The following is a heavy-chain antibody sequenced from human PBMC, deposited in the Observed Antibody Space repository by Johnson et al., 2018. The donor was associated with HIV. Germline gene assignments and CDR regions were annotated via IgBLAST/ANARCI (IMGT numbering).Heavy chain of an antibody. J-gene: IGHJ3*02. CDR3: ARDPFWLKAFDI. CDR2: IYSGGST. CDR1: GFTVSSNS. D-gene: IGHD3-22*01. V-gene: IGHV3-66*01. Sequence: VQLVESGGGLVQPGGSLRLSCAASGFTVSSNSMSWVRQAPGKGPEWVSVIYSGGSTYYADSVKGRFTISRDNSKNTLYLQMNSLRAEDTAVYYCARDPFWLKAFDIWGQGTMVTVSS.